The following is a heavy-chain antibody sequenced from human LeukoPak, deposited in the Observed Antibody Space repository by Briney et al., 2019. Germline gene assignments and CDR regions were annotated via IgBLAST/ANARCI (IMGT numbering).Heavy chain of an antibody. CDR2: ISSSSSYI. Sequence: GGSLRLSCAASGFTLSSYSMNWVRQAPGKGLEWVSSISSSSSYIYYADSVKGRFTISRDNAKNSLYLQMNSLRAEDTAVYYCAREFYCSGGSCHAFDIWGQGTMVTVSS. D-gene: IGHD2-15*01. CDR1: GFTLSSYS. J-gene: IGHJ3*02. V-gene: IGHV3-21*01. CDR3: AREFYCSGGSCHAFDI.